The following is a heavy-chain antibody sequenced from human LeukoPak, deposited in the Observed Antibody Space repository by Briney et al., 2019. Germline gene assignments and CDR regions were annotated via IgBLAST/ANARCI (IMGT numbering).Heavy chain of an antibody. CDR1: GVPLFGYW. V-gene: IGHV3-74*01. J-gene: IGHJ6*03. CDR3: ARGRKAGVDYYYYMDV. CDR2: IDTAGHVT. Sequence: GGSLRLSCAASGVPLFGYWMQRVPPGPGRGGVWGSRIDTAGHVTAYADSVQCRFTISRDNAKNTLYLQMNSLRAEDTAIYYCARGRKAGVDYYYYMDVWGKGTTVTVSS. D-gene: IGHD3-10*01.